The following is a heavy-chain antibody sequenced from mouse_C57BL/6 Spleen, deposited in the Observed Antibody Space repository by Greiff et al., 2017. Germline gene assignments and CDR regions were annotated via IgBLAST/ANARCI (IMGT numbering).Heavy chain of an antibody. CDR1: GYTFTDYY. CDR2: INPNNGGT. J-gene: IGHJ4*01. V-gene: IGHV1-26*01. Sequence: EVQLQQSGPELVKPGASVKISCKASGYTFTDYYMHWVKQSPGKSLEWIGDINPNNGGTSYNQKFKGKATLTVDKSSSTAYMELRSLTSEDSAVYYCASDDNYYAMDYWGQGTSVTVSA. D-gene: IGHD2-3*01. CDR3: ASDDNYYAMDY.